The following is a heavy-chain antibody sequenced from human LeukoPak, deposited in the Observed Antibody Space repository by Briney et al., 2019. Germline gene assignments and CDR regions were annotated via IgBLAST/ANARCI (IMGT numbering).Heavy chain of an antibody. CDR3: ASDYDSSGYYYVGFQH. CDR1: GFTFSSYA. Sequence: GGSLRLSCAASGFTFSSYAMHWVRQAPGKGLEWVAVISYDGSNKYYADSVKGRFTISRNNSKNTLYLQMNSLRAEDTAVYYCASDYDSSGYYYVGFQHWGQGTLVTVSS. CDR2: ISYDGSNK. V-gene: IGHV3-30-3*01. D-gene: IGHD3-22*01. J-gene: IGHJ1*01.